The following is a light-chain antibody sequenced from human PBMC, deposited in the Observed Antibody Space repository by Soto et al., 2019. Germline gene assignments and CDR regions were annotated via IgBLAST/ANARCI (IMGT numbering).Light chain of an antibody. V-gene: IGKV3-15*01. CDR1: QNVYNK. CDR2: GAS. CDR3: QQYNSYPIP. Sequence: IVMPQSPATLSVSPGERVTFSCRASQNVYNKLAWYQHKPGQAPRLLISGASTGATGVPPRFSGSGSGTDFTLTVNSLQSDDFATYYCQQYNSYPIPFGQGTRLEI. J-gene: IGKJ5*01.